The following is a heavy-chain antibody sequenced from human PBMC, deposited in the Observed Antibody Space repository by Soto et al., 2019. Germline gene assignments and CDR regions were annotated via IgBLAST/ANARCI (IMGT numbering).Heavy chain of an antibody. CDR1: GGSISSGDYY. D-gene: IGHD3-9*01. CDR2: IYYSGST. V-gene: IGHV4-30-4*01. J-gene: IGHJ4*02. CDR3: AREDILTGEKHAY. Sequence: SETLSLTCTVSGGSISSGDYYWSWIRQPPGKGLEWIGYIYYSGSTYYNPSLKSRVTISVDTSKNQFSLKLSSVTAADTAVYYCAREDILTGEKHAYWGQGTLVTVSS.